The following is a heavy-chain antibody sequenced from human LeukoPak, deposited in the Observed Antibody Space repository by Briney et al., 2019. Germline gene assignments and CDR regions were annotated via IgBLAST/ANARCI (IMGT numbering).Heavy chain of an antibody. Sequence: GGSLRLYCAASGITFSSHGMSWVRQAPGNGLEGCLSISGTGDNTYHDDSVKGRFTISRDNSKNTLDLQMQSPSAEAPADYYCAKSLGAVTTALIGYWGRGTLVTVSS. J-gene: IGHJ4*02. CDR1: GITFSSHG. D-gene: IGHD1-26*01. CDR2: ISGTGDNT. CDR3: AKSLGAVTTALIGY. V-gene: IGHV3-23*01.